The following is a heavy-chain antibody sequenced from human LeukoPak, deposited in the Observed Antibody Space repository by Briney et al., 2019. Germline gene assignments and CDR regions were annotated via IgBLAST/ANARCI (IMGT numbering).Heavy chain of an antibody. CDR1: GGSISSGDYY. CDR2: IYYSGST. V-gene: IGHV4-30-4*08. D-gene: IGHD3-10*01. CDR3: ARYKTFWFGGLRFDP. Sequence: SQTLSLTCTVSGGSISSGDYYWSWIRQPPGKGLEWIGYIYYSGSTYYNPSLKSRVTISVDTSKNQFSLKLSSVTAADTAVYYCARYKTFWFGGLRFDPWGQGTLVTVSS. J-gene: IGHJ5*02.